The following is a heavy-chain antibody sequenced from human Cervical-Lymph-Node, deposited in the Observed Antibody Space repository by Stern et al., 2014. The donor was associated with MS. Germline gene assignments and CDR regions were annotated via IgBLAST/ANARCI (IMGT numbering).Heavy chain of an antibody. D-gene: IGHD2-21*01. V-gene: IGHV1-69*06. Sequence: VQLEESGAEVKKPGSSVKVSCKASGGTFRTGGTFSNYAISWLRQAPGXGLEWMGGINSMVGTTHHAQKFQGRVTLTADKSTTTAYMDLTSLTSEDTAVYYCAISGAAILNFYYGMDVWGQGTAVTVSS. CDR3: AISGAAILNFYYGMDV. J-gene: IGHJ6*02. CDR1: GGTFRTGGTFSNYA. CDR2: INSMVGTT.